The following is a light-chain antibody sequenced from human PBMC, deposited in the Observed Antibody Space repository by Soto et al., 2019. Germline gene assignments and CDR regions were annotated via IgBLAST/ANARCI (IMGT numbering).Light chain of an antibody. J-gene: IGKJ4*01. Sequence: EFVMTQSPATLSVSPGERATLSCRASQSFISNVSWYQQKPGQAPRLLIYGTSTRVTGIPARFSGSGSGTEFTLTISSLQSEDFAVYYCQQYYNWPLTFGGGTKVEIK. CDR1: QSFISN. CDR3: QQYYNWPLT. CDR2: GTS. V-gene: IGKV3-15*01.